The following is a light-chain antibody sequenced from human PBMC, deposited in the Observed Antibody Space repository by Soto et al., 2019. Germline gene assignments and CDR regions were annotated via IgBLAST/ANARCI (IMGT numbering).Light chain of an antibody. J-gene: IGKJ3*01. V-gene: IGKV3-11*01. CDR2: GAS. Sequence: EIVLTQSPATLSLSPGERATLSCRASQSVDSYLAWYQQKPGQAPRLLIYGASNRATGIPARFSGSGSGADFTLTISSLEPEDFAVYYCRQRSSWPPKFTFGPGTKVDIK. CDR1: QSVDSY. CDR3: RQRSSWPPKFT.